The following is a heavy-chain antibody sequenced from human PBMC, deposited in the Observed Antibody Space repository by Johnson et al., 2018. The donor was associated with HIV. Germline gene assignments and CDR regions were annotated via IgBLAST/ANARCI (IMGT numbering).Heavy chain of an antibody. Sequence: VPLVESGGGLVKPGGSLRLSCAASGFTFSNAWMSWVRQAPGKGLEWVGRIKSKTDGGTTDYAAPVKGSFTISSDDSKNTLYLQMNSLKTEDTAVYYCTTDLPGGYYGGNWTYDAFDIWGQGTMVTVSS. D-gene: IGHD4-23*01. J-gene: IGHJ3*02. V-gene: IGHV3-15*01. CDR2: IKSKTDGGTT. CDR3: TTDLPGGYYGGNWTYDAFDI. CDR1: GFTFSNAW.